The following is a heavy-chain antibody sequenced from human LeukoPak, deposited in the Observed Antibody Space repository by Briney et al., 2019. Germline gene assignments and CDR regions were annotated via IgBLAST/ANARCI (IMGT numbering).Heavy chain of an antibody. J-gene: IGHJ4*02. CDR1: GFTFSTYA. CDR3: TRGGNYRAVDY. CDR2: ISGSSVNT. Sequence: GGSLSLSCAASGFTFSTYAMTWVRQAPGKGLEWVSTISGSSVNTYYADSVKGRFTISRDNSKNTLYLQMNSLRADDTALYYCTRGGNYRAVDYWGQGTLVTVSS. V-gene: IGHV3-23*01. D-gene: IGHD1-26*01.